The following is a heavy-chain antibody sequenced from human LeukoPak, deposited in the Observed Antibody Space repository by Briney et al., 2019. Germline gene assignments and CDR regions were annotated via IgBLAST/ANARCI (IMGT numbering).Heavy chain of an antibody. CDR1: GGTFSSYA. V-gene: IGHV1-69*13. Sequence: SVKVSCKASGGTFSSYAISWVRQAPGQGLEWMGGIIPIFGTANYAQKFQGRVTITADESTSTAYMELSSPRSEDTAVYYCAREGYCGGDCYAYYFDYWGQGTLVTVSS. CDR3: AREGYCGGDCYAYYFDY. D-gene: IGHD2-21*02. J-gene: IGHJ4*02. CDR2: IIPIFGTA.